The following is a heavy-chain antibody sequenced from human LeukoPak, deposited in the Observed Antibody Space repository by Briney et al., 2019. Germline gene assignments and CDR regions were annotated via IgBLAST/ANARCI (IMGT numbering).Heavy chain of an antibody. V-gene: IGHV1-24*01. CDR2: FDPEDGET. D-gene: IGHD3-9*01. CDR3: TTVLDATYYDILTGYVT. Sequence: ASVKVSCKVSGYTLTELSMHWVRQAPGKGLEWMGGFDPEDGETIYAQKFQGRVTMTEDTSTDTAYMELSSLRSEDTAVYYCTTVLDATYYDILTGYVTWGQGTLVTVSS. CDR1: GYTLTELS. J-gene: IGHJ5*02.